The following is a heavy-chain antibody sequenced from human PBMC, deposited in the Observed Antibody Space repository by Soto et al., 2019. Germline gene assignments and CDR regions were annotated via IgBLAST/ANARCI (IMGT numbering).Heavy chain of an antibody. J-gene: IGHJ5*02. CDR1: GGTFSSYA. V-gene: IGHV1-69*12. CDR2: IIPIFGTA. D-gene: IGHD6-13*01. CDR3: ARDCRRLAAAGINWFDP. Sequence: QVQLVQSGAEVKKPGSSVKVSCKASGGTFSSYAISWVRQAPGQGLEWMGGIIPIFGTANYAQKFQGRVTITADESTSTAYMELSSLRSEDTAVYYCARDCRRLAAAGINWFDPWGQGTLVTVSS.